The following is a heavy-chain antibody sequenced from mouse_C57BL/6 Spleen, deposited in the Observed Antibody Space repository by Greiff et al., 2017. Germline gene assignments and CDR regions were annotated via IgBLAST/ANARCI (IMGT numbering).Heavy chain of an antibody. J-gene: IGHJ2*01. D-gene: IGHD1-1*01. Sequence: EVMLVESGPELVKPGASVKISCKASGYSFTGYYMHWVKQSHGNILDWIGYIYPYNGVSSYNQKFKGKATLTVDKSSSTAYMELRSLTSEDSAVYYCARKDITTVVAPFDYWGQGTTLTVSS. CDR1: GYSFTGYY. CDR3: ARKDITTVVAPFDY. CDR2: IYPYNGVS. V-gene: IGHV1-31*01.